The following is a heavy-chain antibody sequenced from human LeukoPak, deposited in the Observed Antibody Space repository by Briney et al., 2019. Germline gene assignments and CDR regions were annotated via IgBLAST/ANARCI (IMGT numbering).Heavy chain of an antibody. V-gene: IGHV3-30-3*01. D-gene: IGHD3-22*01. CDR3: ARGGLHYYDSSGFDY. CDR2: ILYDGSKK. CDR1: GFTFSRYA. J-gene: IGHJ4*02. Sequence: GGSLRLSCAASGFTFSRYAMHWVRQAPGKGLECVAVILYDGSKKYYADSVKGRFTISRDNSKNTVYLQMNSLRVVDTAVYYCARGGLHYYDSSGFDYWGQGTLVTVSS.